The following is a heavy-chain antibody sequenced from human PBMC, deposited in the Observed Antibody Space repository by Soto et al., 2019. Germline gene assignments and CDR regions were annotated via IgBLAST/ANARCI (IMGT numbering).Heavy chain of an antibody. CDR2: IKSKTDGGTT. V-gene: IGHV3-15*01. J-gene: IGHJ6*02. Sequence: EVQLVESGGGLVKPGGSLRLSCAASGFTFSNAWMSWVRQAPGKGLEWVGRIKSKTDGGTTDYAAPVKGRFTISRDVSKNQLYLQMNSLKTEDTAVYYCVSSGYYPFYYYYGMDVWGQGTTVTVSS. CDR1: GFTFSNAW. D-gene: IGHD3-22*01. CDR3: VSSGYYPFYYYYGMDV.